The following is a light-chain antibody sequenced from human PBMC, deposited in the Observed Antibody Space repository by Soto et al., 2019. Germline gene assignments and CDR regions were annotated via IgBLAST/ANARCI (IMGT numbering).Light chain of an antibody. J-gene: IGKJ5*01. CDR2: DAS. Sequence: EIVLTQSPATLSLSPGERATLSCRASQSVSRYLAWYQQKPGQAPRLLIYDASNRATGIPARFSGSGSGTDFTLTISSLDPEDFAVYYCQQRFNWPITFGQGTRLEIK. CDR3: QQRFNWPIT. V-gene: IGKV3-11*01. CDR1: QSVSRY.